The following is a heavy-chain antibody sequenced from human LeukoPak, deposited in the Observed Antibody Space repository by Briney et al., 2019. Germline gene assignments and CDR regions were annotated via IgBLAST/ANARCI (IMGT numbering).Heavy chain of an antibody. Sequence: SSETLSLTCTVSGGSISSYYWSWTRQAPGKGLEWIGYGYYSGSTNYNPSLRSRVTISVDTSKNQFSLKLSSVTAADTAVYYCARMWLAGYAFDVWGQGTMVTVSS. CDR2: GYYSGST. V-gene: IGHV4-59*01. CDR1: GGSISSYY. D-gene: IGHD6-19*01. CDR3: ARMWLAGYAFDV. J-gene: IGHJ3*01.